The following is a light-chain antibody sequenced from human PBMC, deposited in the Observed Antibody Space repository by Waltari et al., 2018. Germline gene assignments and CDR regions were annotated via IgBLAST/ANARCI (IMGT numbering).Light chain of an antibody. CDR2: AAS. Sequence: DIQMTQSPSSLSASVGDRVSITCRASQSISNHLNWYQKKPGKAPKRLIYAASNLQSGVPSRFSGRGSETDFTLTISSLQPEDFAVYYCQQSYNTPRTFGPGTKVDIK. V-gene: IGKV1-39*01. CDR3: QQSYNTPRT. J-gene: IGKJ3*01. CDR1: QSISNH.